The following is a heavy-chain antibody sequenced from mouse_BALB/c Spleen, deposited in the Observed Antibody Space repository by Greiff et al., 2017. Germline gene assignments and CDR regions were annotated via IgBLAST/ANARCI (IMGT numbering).Heavy chain of an antibody. CDR1: GFTFSDYG. V-gene: IGHV5-15*02. Sequence: DVTLVESGGGLVQPGGSRKLSCAASGFTFSDYGMAWVRQAPGKGPEWVAFISNLAYSIYYADTVTGRFTISRENAKNTLYLEMSSLRSEDTAMYYCARDLFGYYFDYWGQGTTLTVSS. D-gene: IGHD2-2*01. CDR2: ISNLAYSI. CDR3: ARDLFGYYFDY. J-gene: IGHJ2*01.